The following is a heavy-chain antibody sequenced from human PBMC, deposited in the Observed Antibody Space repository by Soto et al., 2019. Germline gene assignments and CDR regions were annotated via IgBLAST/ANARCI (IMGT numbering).Heavy chain of an antibody. V-gene: IGHV4-31*03. Sequence: QVRLQESGPGLLRPSQTLSLTCTVSGGSISGGGYYWSWVRQHPGKGLEWLGYIYYSAITFYNLSLKSRLAISLDTSQNQISLRLTSITAADTAVYYCARVNYGDPGVPFVYWCQGALVNVSA. CDR3: ARVNYGDPGVPFVY. CDR1: GGSISGGGYY. J-gene: IGHJ4*02. D-gene: IGHD4-17*01. CDR2: IYYSAIT.